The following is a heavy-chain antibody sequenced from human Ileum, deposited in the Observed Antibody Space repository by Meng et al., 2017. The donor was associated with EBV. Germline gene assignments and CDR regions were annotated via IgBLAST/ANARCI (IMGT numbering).Heavy chain of an antibody. CDR3: ARDPAYPRGLFDS. V-gene: IGHV4-39*07. J-gene: IGHJ4*02. Sequence: LQRPAPGLWKPSETPSLTCTVSGDSISNSDYYWDWIRQSPGKGLEWIASIYRSGSTYYDPSLKSRVTISLDTSKNQFSLKLSSVTAADTAVYYCARDPAYPRGLFDSWGQGTLVTVSS. D-gene: IGHD3-10*01. CDR1: GDSISNSDYY. CDR2: IYRSGST.